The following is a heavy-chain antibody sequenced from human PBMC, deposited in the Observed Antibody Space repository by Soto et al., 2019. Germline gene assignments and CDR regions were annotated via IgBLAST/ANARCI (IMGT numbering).Heavy chain of an antibody. J-gene: IGHJ4*02. D-gene: IGHD1-7*01. V-gene: IGHV3-33*01. CDR3: ASSNWNYGPFDY. Sequence: PGGSLRLSCAASGFTFSSYGMHWVRQAPGKGLEWVAVIWYDESNKYYADSVKGRFTISRDNSKNTLYLQMNSLRAEDTAVYYCASSNWNYGPFDYWGQGTLVTSPQ. CDR1: GFTFSSYG. CDR2: IWYDESNK.